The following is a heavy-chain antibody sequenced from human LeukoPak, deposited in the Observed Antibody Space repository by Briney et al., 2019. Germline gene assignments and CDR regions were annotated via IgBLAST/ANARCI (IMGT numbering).Heavy chain of an antibody. V-gene: IGHV3-23*01. J-gene: IGHJ4*02. Sequence: GGSLRLSCAASGFPFSSYAMSWVRQAPGKGLEWVSAISGSGGSTYYADSVKGRFTISRDNSKNTLDLQMNSLRAEDTAVYYCARRIAAAGTCFDYWGQGTLVTVSS. CDR3: ARRIAAAGTCFDY. CDR2: ISGSGGST. CDR1: GFPFSSYA. D-gene: IGHD6-13*01.